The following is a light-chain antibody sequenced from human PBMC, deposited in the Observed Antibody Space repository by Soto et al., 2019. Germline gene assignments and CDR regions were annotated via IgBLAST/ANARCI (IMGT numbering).Light chain of an antibody. V-gene: IGKV3-11*01. Sequence: IVLMHSPATMSLSPGERATLSCRASQSVSKYLAWYQQKPGQAPRLLVYDVSNRATGIPARFSGSGSQTDFTLTITSLEPADFAVYYCQQRSNWPRTFGQGTKV. CDR3: QQRSNWPRT. CDR1: QSVSKY. J-gene: IGKJ1*01. CDR2: DVS.